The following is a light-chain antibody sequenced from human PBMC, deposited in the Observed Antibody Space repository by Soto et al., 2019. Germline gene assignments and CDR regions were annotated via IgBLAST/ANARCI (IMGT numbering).Light chain of an antibody. CDR3: QQYNSWTLT. J-gene: IGKJ4*01. CDR2: ETS. V-gene: IGKV1-5*03. CDR1: QSVNRW. Sequence: DIQMTQSPSTLSASVGDRVTITCRASQSVNRWLAWYQQKPGKAPKLLIYETSSLENGVPSRFGGSGSGTEFTRTISSLQSEDFAVYYCQQYNSWTLTFGGGTKVDIK.